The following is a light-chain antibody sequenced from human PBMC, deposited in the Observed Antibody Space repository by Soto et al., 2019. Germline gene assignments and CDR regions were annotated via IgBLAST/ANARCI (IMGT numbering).Light chain of an antibody. CDR1: SSNIGAGYD. Sequence: QSVLTQPPSVSGSPGQRVTISCTGSSSNIGAGYDVHWYQQLPGTAPKLLIYGNSNRPSGVPDRFSGSKSGTSASLAITGLQADDEADYYCQSYDSSLSGSVFGGWTKVTVL. CDR2: GNS. CDR3: QSYDSSLSGSV. V-gene: IGLV1-40*01. J-gene: IGLJ2*01.